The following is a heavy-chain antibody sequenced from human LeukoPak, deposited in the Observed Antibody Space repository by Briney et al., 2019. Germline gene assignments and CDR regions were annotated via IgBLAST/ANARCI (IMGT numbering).Heavy chain of an antibody. CDR1: GGSFSGYY. J-gene: IGHJ5*02. CDR3: ARGSSGGSCYSRVHAGWFDP. V-gene: IGHV4-34*01. CDR2: INHSGCT. Sequence: SETLSLTCAVYGGSFSGYYWSWIRQPPGKGLEWIGEINHSGCTNYNPSLKSRVTISVDTSKNQFSLKLSSVTAADTAVYYCARGSSGGSCYSRVHAGWFDPWGQGTLVTVSS. D-gene: IGHD2-15*01.